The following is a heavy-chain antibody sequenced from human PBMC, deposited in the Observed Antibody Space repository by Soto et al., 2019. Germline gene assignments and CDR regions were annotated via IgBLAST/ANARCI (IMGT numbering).Heavy chain of an antibody. V-gene: IGHV5-51*03. Sequence: GKSLKISCKAYGFSFITYWIGWVRQKPGKGLEWMAIMYPGDSDVRYSPSFQGQVTISADKSISTAYLQWSSLKASDTAMYYCARGPWYSGSQGPSYYYYGMDVWGQGTTVTVSS. D-gene: IGHD1-26*01. CDR1: GFSFITYW. J-gene: IGHJ6*02. CDR2: MYPGDSDV. CDR3: ARGPWYSGSQGPSYYYYGMDV.